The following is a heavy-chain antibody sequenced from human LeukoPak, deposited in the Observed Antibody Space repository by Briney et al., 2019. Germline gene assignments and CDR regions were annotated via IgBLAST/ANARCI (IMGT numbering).Heavy chain of an antibody. CDR1: GFTFSSYW. J-gene: IGHJ6*02. Sequence: GGSLRLSCAASGFTFSSYWMNWARQAPGKGLEWVASINHNGNVNYYVDSVKGRFTISRDSAKNSLYLQMSNLRAEDTAVYFCARGGGLDVWGQGATVTVSS. V-gene: IGHV3-7*03. D-gene: IGHD3-16*01. CDR2: INHNGNVN. CDR3: ARGGGLDV.